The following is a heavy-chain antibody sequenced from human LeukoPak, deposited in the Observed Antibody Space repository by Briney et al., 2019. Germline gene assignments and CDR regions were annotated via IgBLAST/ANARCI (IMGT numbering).Heavy chain of an antibody. D-gene: IGHD3-3*01. J-gene: IGHJ4*02. CDR3: ARQRFLEWYFDY. Sequence: TSETLALTWTVSGGSISSSYWSWIRQPPGKGLEWIGYIYYSGSTNQNPSLKSRVTISVDTSKNQFSLKLSSVTAADTAVYYCARQRFLEWYFDYWGQGTLVTVSS. CDR2: IYYSGST. CDR1: GGSISSSY. V-gene: IGHV4-59*08.